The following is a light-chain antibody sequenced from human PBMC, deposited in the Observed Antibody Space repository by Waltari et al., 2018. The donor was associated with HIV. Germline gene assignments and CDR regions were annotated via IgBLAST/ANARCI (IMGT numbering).Light chain of an antibody. CDR1: QSISTL. J-gene: IGKJ3*01. CDR2: RAS. Sequence: IQMTQSPSTLSASIGDRVTITCRASQSISTLLAWYQQKPGKAPKLLIYRASTLESGVPSRFSGSGSGTDFTLTISSLQPDDFATYYCQQYNTFGFGPGTKVDIK. V-gene: IGKV1-5*03. CDR3: QQYNTFG.